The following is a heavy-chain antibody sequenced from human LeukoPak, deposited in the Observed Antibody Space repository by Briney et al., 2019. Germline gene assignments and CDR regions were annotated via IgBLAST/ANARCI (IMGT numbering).Heavy chain of an antibody. J-gene: IGHJ4*02. D-gene: IGHD3-9*01. CDR1: GGSFSGYY. CDR3: ARGGPVLRYFDWLTRPLFDY. V-gene: IGHV4-34*01. Sequence: SETLSLTCAVYGGSFSGYYWSWIRQPPGKGLEWIGEINHSGSTNYNPSLKSPATISVHTSNNQSSLKLSSLTAADTAVYYCARGGPVLRYFDWLTRPLFDYWGQGTLVTVSS. CDR2: INHSGST.